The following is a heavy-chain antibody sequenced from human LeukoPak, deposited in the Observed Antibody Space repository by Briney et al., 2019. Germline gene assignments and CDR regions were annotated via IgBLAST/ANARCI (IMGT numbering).Heavy chain of an antibody. V-gene: IGHV3-74*01. J-gene: IGHJ4*02. CDR1: GFAFSNFA. Sequence: GGSLRLSCVGSGFAFSNFAMSWVRLAPGKGLEWVSRINSDGRSTNYADSVKGRFTISRDNAKNTLYLQMNSLRAEDTAVYYCARGADSGYSSDNWGQGTLVSVSS. D-gene: IGHD3-9*01. CDR3: ARGADSGYSSDN. CDR2: INSDGRST.